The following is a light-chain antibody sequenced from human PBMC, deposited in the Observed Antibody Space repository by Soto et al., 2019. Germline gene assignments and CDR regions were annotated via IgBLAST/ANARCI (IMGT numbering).Light chain of an antibody. CDR2: GAS. Sequence: EIVLTQSPGTLSLSPGQSATFSCRSSQSVSNNYLAWYQQKPGQAPRLLIYGASNRATGIPDRFSGSGSGTDVTLTTSGLGAEELAPYYGPPFRSAGRIIGVGTKVDIK. J-gene: IGKJ4*01. CDR3: PPFRSAGRI. V-gene: IGKV3-20*01. CDR1: QSVSNNY.